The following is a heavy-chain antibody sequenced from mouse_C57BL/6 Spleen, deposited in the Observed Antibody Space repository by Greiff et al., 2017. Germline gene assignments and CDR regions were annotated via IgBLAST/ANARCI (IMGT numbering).Heavy chain of an antibody. CDR3: ARHYDGYAMDY. CDR2: ISNGGGST. J-gene: IGHJ4*01. V-gene: IGHV5-12*01. CDR1: GFTFSDYY. D-gene: IGHD2-3*01. Sequence: EVQLQESGGGLVQPGGSLKLSCAASGFTFSDYYMYWVRQTPEQRLEWVAYISNGGGSTYYPDTVKGRFTISRDNAKNTLYLQMSRLKSEDTAMYYCARHYDGYAMDYWGQGTSVTVSS.